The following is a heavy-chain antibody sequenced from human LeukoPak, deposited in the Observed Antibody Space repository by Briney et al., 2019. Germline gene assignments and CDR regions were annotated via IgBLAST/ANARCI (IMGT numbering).Heavy chain of an antibody. CDR3: ASLDSSGIQEFDY. CDR1: GGTFSSYA. D-gene: IGHD3-22*01. CDR2: IIPIFGTA. V-gene: IGHV1-69*13. J-gene: IGHJ4*02. Sequence: SVKVSCKASGGTFSSYAISWVRQAPGPGLEWMGGIIPIFGTANYAQKFQGRVTITADESTSTAYMELSSLRSEATAVYYCASLDSSGIQEFDYWGQGALVTVSS.